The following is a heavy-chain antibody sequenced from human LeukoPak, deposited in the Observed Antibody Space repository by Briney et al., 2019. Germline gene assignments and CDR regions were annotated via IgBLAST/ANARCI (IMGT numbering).Heavy chain of an antibody. CDR3: ARFYDSSGYLHFDC. V-gene: IGHV4-59*01. J-gene: IGHJ4*02. D-gene: IGHD3-22*01. CDR2: IYYSGST. Sequence: SSETLSLTCTVSGGSISSYYWSWIRQPPGKGLEWIGYIYYSGSTNYNPSLKSRVTISVDTSKNQFSLKLSSVTAADTAVYYCARFYDSSGYLHFDCWGQGTLVTVSS. CDR1: GGSISSYY.